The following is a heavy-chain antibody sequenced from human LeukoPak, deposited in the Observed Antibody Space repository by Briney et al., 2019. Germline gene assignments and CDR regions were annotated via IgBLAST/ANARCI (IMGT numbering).Heavy chain of an antibody. CDR3: ARDIASVAGISWFDP. Sequence: GGSLRLSCAATGFTFSHYSMNWVRQAPGRGLEWLSYIGSRDSTIYYADSVRGRFTISRDNAQNSLYLQMNSLRAEDTAVYFCARDIASVAGISWFDPWGQGTLVTVSS. CDR1: GFTFSHYS. CDR2: IGSRDSTI. J-gene: IGHJ5*02. V-gene: IGHV3-48*01. D-gene: IGHD6-19*01.